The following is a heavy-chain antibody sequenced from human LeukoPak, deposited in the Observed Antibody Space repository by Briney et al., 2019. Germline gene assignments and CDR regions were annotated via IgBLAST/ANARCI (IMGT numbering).Heavy chain of an antibody. CDR1: GYTFTNYY. CDR2: IDPTTGRT. J-gene: IGHJ4*02. CDR3: ARAGAYGDFDY. V-gene: IGHV1-46*01. Sequence: RASVKISCKASGYTFTNYYIHWMRQAPGQGLEWMAIIDPTTGRTTYAQKFQGRLTVTRDTSTSTVYMELRNLRSDDMAVFYCARAGAYGDFDYWGQGTLVTVSS. D-gene: IGHD4-17*01.